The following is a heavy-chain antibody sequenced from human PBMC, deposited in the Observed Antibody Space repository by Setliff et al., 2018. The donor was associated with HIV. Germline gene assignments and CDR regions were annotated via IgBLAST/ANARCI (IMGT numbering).Heavy chain of an antibody. D-gene: IGHD2-15*01. CDR1: GGSITSSSNY. J-gene: IGHJ5*02. V-gene: IGHV4-39*07. CDR2: IYYSGSS. Sequence: SETLSLTCTVSGGSITSSSNYWGWIRQPPGKGLEWIGSIYYSGSSYYNPSLKSRVTISVDTSKNQFSLKLSSVIAADTAVYYCARSSLHCGGGSCYLTWFDPWGQGTLVTVSS. CDR3: ARSSLHCGGGSCYLTWFDP.